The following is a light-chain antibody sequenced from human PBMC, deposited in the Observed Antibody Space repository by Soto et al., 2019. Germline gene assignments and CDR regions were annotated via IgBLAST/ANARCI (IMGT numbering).Light chain of an antibody. CDR2: DAS. CDR3: QQYSDYSAHGLS. V-gene: IGKV1-5*01. CDR1: QPVITS. J-gene: IGKJ4*01. Sequence: DIQLPQSPSALSASIGDRVTITCRASQPVITSLAWYQHKPGEAPKLLIYDASILQTGVPSRFSGYASGTEFTLTITSVQHDDCATYYCQQYSDYSAHGLSFGGGTKVGIK.